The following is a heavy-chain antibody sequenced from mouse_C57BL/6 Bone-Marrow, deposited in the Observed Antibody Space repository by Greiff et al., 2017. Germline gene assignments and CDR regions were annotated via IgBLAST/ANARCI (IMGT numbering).Heavy chain of an antibody. CDR2: INPSNGGT. CDR1: GYTFTSYW. J-gene: IGHJ1*03. Sequence: QVQLQQPGTELVKPGASVKLSCKASGYTFTSYWMHWVKQRPGQGLEWIGNINPSNGGTNYNEKFKSKATLTVDKSSSTAYMQLSSLTSEDSAVYDCERTLLFSWYFDVWGTGTTVTVSS. V-gene: IGHV1-53*01. D-gene: IGHD1-1*01. CDR3: ERTLLFSWYFDV.